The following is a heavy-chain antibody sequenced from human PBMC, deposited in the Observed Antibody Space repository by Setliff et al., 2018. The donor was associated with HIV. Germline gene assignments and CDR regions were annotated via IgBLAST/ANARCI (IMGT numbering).Heavy chain of an antibody. Sequence: RGESLKISCKGSGYSFANSWIGWVRQMPGKGLEWMGIIYPGDSDTTYSPSFQGQVTMSADKSISTAYLQWRSLKASDTAMYYCAIIYYYDSSPVAFDIWGQGTMVTVSS. CDR2: IYPGDSDT. J-gene: IGHJ3*02. CDR3: AIIYYYDSSPVAFDI. D-gene: IGHD3-22*01. V-gene: IGHV5-51*01. CDR1: GYSFANSW.